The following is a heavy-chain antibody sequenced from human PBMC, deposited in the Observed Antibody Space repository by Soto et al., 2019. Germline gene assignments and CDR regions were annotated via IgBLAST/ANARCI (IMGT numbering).Heavy chain of an antibody. Sequence: PVVSLRLSWAASGCTFSGYARSWVRQSPGKWLESVSLISGSADRTYYTDSVKGRFTISRDNSKNTLYMQMSSLRDEETAVYYCARDPSFNGGNTNAYTAYWGKRT. CDR1: GCTFSGYA. D-gene: IGHD2-15*01. J-gene: IGHJ1*01. CDR2: ISGSADRT. CDR3: ARDPSFNGGNTNAYTAY. V-gene: IGHV3-23*01.